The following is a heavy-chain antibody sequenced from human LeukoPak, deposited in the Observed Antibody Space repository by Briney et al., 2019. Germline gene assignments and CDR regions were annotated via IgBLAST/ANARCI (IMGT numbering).Heavy chain of an antibody. CDR1: GFTFSSYA. D-gene: IGHD3-22*01. J-gene: IGHJ4*02. Sequence: QPGRSLRLSCAASGFTFSSYAMSWVRQAPGKGLEWVSAFSVRGISTSYADSVKGRFTISRDNSKNTMYLQMNSLRDEDTAVYYCAKRHDSSGYCFFDYWGQGTLVTVSS. V-gene: IGHV3-23*01. CDR2: FSVRGIST. CDR3: AKRHDSSGYCFFDY.